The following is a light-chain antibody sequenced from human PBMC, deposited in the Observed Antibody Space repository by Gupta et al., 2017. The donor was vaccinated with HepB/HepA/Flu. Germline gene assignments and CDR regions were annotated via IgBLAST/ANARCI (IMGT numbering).Light chain of an antibody. CDR3: QQGLKTPLT. CDR1: QSIRNY. V-gene: IGKV1-39*01. J-gene: IGKJ5*01. CDR2: SAS. Sequence: DIQMTQSPSSLSASVGDRVTITCRASQSIRNYLNWYQHKPGKAPKLLIYSASTLQNEVPSRFSGSGSGTEFTLTISSLQPEDFAAYYCQQGLKTPLTFGQGTLLEIK.